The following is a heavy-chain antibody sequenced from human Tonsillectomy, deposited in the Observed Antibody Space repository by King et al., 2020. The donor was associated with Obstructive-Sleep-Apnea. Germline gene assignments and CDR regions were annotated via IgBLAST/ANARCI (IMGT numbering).Heavy chain of an antibody. V-gene: IGHV3-48*04. J-gene: IGHJ4*02. CDR3: AREDTIDFWSGYSPTFDY. CDR1: GVTFSNYG. D-gene: IGHD3-3*01. CDR2: ISSSGSTI. Sequence: VQLVESGGGLVQPGGSLRLSCAASGVTFSNYGMHWVRQAPGKVLEWVSYISSSGSTIYYADSVNGRFTVSRDNAKNSLYLQMNSLRAADTAVYYCAREDTIDFWSGYSPTFDYWGQGTLVTVSS.